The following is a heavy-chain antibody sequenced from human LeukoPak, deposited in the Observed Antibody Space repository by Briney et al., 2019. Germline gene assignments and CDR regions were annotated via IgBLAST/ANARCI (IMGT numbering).Heavy chain of an antibody. V-gene: IGHV1-2*02. Sequence: ASVKVSCKASGYTFTGYYMHWVRQAPGQGLEWMGWINPNSGGTNYAQKFQGRVTMTRDKFISTAYMELSTLRSDDTAVYYCATLSSGWAFDYWGQGTLVTVSS. CDR3: ATLSSGWAFDY. CDR2: INPNSGGT. D-gene: IGHD6-19*01. J-gene: IGHJ4*02. CDR1: GYTFTGYY.